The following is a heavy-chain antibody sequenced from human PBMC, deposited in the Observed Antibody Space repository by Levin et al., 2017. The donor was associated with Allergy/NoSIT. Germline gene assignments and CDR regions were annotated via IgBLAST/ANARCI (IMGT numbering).Heavy chain of an antibody. J-gene: IGHJ4*02. Sequence: LRLSCAVNGGSFSGYSWNWIRQPPGKGLEWIGEINPSGNTNYSPSLKSRVTISIDTSKNHFSLNLTSVTAADTAVYYCARGRAFNHWGQGTLVTVSS. CDR3: ARGRAFNH. CDR2: INPSGNT. V-gene: IGHV4-34*01. CDR1: GGSFSGYS.